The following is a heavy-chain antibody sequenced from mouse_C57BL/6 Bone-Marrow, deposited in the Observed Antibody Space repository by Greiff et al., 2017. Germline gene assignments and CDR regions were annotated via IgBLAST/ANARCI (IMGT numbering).Heavy chain of an antibody. J-gene: IGHJ4*01. Sequence: VQLQLSGPVLVKPGASVKISCKASGYSFTGYYMNWVKQSPEKSLEWIGEIIPSTGGTTYNQKFKAKATLTVDKSTSTAYMRLKSLTSEDSAIYYCARHDYNAMDYWGQGTSVTVSS. V-gene: IGHV1-42*01. CDR2: IIPSTGGT. CDR1: GYSFTGYY. CDR3: ARHDYNAMDY.